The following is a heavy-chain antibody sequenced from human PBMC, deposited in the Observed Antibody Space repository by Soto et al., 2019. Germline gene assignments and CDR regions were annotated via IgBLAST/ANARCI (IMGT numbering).Heavy chain of an antibody. V-gene: IGHV3-23*01. CDR1: GFTFSSYA. CDR3: AKGRSYYYYYGVDV. J-gene: IGHJ6*02. Sequence: PGGSLRLSCAASGFTFSSYAMSWVRQAPGTGLEWVSAISGSGGSTYYADSVKGRFTISRDNSKSTLYLQMNSLRAEDTALYYCAKGRSYYYYYGVDVWGQGTTVTVSS. CDR2: ISGSGGST.